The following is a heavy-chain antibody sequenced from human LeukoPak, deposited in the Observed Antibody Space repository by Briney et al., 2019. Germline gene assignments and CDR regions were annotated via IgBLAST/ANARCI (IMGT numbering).Heavy chain of an antibody. CDR1: GFTFSSYA. D-gene: IGHD3-10*01. J-gene: IGHJ4*02. CDR2: ISGSGGST. CDR3: TSSPLWFGELSSYY. Sequence: GGSLRLSCAASGFTFSSYAMSWVRQAPGKGLEWVSAISGSGGSTYYADSVKGRFTISRDNSKNTLYLQMNSLKTEDTAVYYCTSSPLWFGELSSYYWGQGTLVTVSS. V-gene: IGHV3-23*01.